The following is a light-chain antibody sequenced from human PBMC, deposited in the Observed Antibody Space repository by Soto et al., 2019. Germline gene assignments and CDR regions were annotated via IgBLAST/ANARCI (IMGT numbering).Light chain of an antibody. Sequence: EIVLTQSPGTLSLSPGERATLSCRASQSVSSSYLAWYQQKPGQAPRLLIYGASSRATGIPARFSGSGSGTDFTLTISRLEPEDFAVYDCQQYGRSRTFGQGTKLEIK. J-gene: IGKJ2*02. CDR1: QSVSSSY. CDR2: GAS. V-gene: IGKV3-20*01. CDR3: QQYGRSRT.